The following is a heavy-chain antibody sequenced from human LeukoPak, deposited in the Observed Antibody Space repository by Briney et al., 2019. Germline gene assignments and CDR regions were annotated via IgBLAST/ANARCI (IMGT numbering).Heavy chain of an antibody. J-gene: IGHJ4*02. CDR3: AKDSGTTWGVFDY. V-gene: IGHV3-30-3*01. Sequence: GGSLRLSCAASGFTFSSYAMHWFGRPPGKGRGGVAVISYDGSNKYYADSVKGRFTISRDNSKNTLYLQMNSLRAEDTAVYYCAKDSGTTWGVFDYWGQGTLVTVSS. CDR1: GFTFSSYA. CDR2: ISYDGSNK. D-gene: IGHD1-1*01.